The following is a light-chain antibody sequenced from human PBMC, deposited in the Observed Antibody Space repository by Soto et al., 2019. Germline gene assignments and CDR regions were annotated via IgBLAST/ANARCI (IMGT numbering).Light chain of an antibody. V-gene: IGLV2-14*01. J-gene: IGLJ3*02. Sequence: QSALTQPASVSGSPGQSITISCTGTSSDVGGYNYVSWYQHHPGKAPKLIVYEVTYRPSGVSNRFSGSKSGNTASLTISGLQAEDEAEYYCGSYTSSSARVFGGGTKLTVL. CDR3: GSYTSSSARV. CDR1: SSDVGGYNY. CDR2: EVT.